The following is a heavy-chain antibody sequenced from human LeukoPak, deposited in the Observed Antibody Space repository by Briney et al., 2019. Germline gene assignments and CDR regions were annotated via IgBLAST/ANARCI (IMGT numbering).Heavy chain of an antibody. CDR2: INTNTGNP. Sequence: ASVKVSCKASGYTCTSYAMNWVRQAPGQGLEWMGWINTNTGNPTYAQGFTGRFVFSLDTSVSTAYLQISSLKAEDTAVYYCARDHHDSSGYLQYYFDYWGQGTLVTVSS. CDR1: GYTCTSYA. V-gene: IGHV7-4-1*02. CDR3: ARDHHDSSGYLQYYFDY. J-gene: IGHJ4*02. D-gene: IGHD3-22*01.